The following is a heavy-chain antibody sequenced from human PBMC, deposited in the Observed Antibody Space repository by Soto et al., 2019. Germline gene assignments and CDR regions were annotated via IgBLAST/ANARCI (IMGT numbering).Heavy chain of an antibody. J-gene: IGHJ4*02. CDR3: ARHRASSASGSHYSSIDY. CDR1: GFSFEDYG. Sequence: GGSLRLSCAASGFSFEDYGMSWVRQVPGKGLEWVSGIYGNGGITRYGDSVKGRFTISRDNAKNSLYLQMHSLRAEDTAWYYCARHRASSASGSHYSSIDYWGQGILVTVSS. D-gene: IGHD3-10*01. CDR2: IYGNGGIT. V-gene: IGHV3-20*04.